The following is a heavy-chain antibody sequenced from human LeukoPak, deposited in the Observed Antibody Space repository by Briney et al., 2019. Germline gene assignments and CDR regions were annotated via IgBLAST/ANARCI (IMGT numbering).Heavy chain of an antibody. V-gene: IGHV1-2*02. CDR1: GYTFTGHY. CDR2: IHPTGGT. D-gene: IGHD3-22*01. CDR3: ARDHTGYDSSGYYLESTFDY. Sequence: ASVKVSCKASGYTFTGHYMNWVRLAPGQGLEWMGWIHPTGGTTYAQKFQGRVTMTRDTSISTAYMELSRLRSDDTAVYYCARDHTGYDSSGYYLESTFDYWGQGTLVTVSS. J-gene: IGHJ4*02.